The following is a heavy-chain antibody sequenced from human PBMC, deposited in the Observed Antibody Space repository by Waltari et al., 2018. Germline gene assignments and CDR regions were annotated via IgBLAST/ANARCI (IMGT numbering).Heavy chain of an antibody. CDR1: GYTFTSYG. Sequence: QVQLVQSGAEVKKPGASVKVSCKASGYTFTSYGISWVRKAPGQGLEWMGWISAYNGNTNYAQKLQGRVTMTTDTSTSTAYMELRSLRSDDTAVYYCTRDRLTYYYDSSGYYDDAFDIWGQGTMVTVSS. J-gene: IGHJ3*02. V-gene: IGHV1-18*01. D-gene: IGHD3-22*01. CDR2: ISAYNGNT. CDR3: TRDRLTYYYDSSGYYDDAFDI.